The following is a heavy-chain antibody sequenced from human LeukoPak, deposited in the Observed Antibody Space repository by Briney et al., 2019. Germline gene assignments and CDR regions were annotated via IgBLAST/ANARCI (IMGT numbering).Heavy chain of an antibody. CDR1: GYTFTSYD. J-gene: IGHJ4*02. CDR3: ARLDFWSGNFDY. V-gene: IGHV1-8*03. D-gene: IGHD3-3*01. CDR2: MNPNSGNT. Sequence: ASVKVSCKASGYTFTSYDINWVRQATGQGLEWMGWMNPNSGNTGYAQKFQGRVTITRNTSISTAYMELSNLGSEDTAVYYCARLDFWSGNFDYWGQGTLVTVSS.